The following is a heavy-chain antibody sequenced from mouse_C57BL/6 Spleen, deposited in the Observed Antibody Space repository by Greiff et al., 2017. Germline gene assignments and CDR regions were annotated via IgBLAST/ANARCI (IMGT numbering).Heavy chain of an antibody. CDR3: ARYSYYAMEY. V-gene: IGHV7-3*01. Sequence: EVKVVESGGGLVQPGGSLSLSCAASGFTFTDYYMSWVRQPPGKALEWLGFIRNKANGYTTEYSASVKGRFTISRDNSQSILYLQMNALRAEDSATYYCARYSYYAMEYWGQGTSVTVSS. CDR2: IRNKANGYTT. CDR1: GFTFTDYY. J-gene: IGHJ4*01.